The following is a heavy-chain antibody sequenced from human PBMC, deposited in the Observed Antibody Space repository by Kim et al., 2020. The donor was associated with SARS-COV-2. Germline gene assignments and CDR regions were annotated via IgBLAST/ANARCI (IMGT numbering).Heavy chain of an antibody. CDR3: ARLIRVPAANDYYYYYGMDV. CDR1: GYSFTSYW. Sequence: GESLKISCKGSGYSFTSYWIGWVRQMPGKGLEWMGIIYPGDSDTRYSPSFQGQVTISADKSISTAYLQWSSLKASDTAMYYCARLIRVPAANDYYYYYGMDVWGQGTTVTVSS. V-gene: IGHV5-51*01. J-gene: IGHJ6*02. CDR2: IYPGDSDT. D-gene: IGHD2-2*01.